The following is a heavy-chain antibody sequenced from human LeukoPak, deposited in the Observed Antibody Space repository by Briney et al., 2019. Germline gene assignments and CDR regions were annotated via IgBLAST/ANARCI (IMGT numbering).Heavy chain of an antibody. Sequence: SETLSLTCTVSGGSISSYYWSWIRQPAGKGLEWIGYIYYSGSTYYNPSLKSRVTISVDTSKNQFSLKLSSVTAADTAVYYCAGGGTPNWFDPWGQGTLVTVSS. D-gene: IGHD1-1*01. J-gene: IGHJ5*02. CDR3: AGGGTPNWFDP. CDR1: GGSISSYY. V-gene: IGHV4-59*06. CDR2: IYYSGST.